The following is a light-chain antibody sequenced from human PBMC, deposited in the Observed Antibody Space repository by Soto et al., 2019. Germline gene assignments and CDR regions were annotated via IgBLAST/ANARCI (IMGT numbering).Light chain of an antibody. CDR3: QQYGSSLWT. J-gene: IGKJ1*01. CDR2: GAS. Sequence: VLSQFPGTLSLSPGERATLSCRASQSVTTQLAWYQQKPGQAPRLLIYGASSSATGIPDRFSGSGSGTDFTLTISRLEPEDFAVYYCQQYGSSLWTFGQGTKVDIK. V-gene: IGKV3-20*01. CDR1: QSVTTQ.